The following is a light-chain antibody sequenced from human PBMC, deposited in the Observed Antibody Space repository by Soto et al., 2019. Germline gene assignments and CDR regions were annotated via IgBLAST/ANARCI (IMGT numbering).Light chain of an antibody. CDR2: GAS. CDR1: QSVSSYY. V-gene: IGKV3-20*01. CDR3: QQYNNWPRT. Sequence: EIVLTQSPGNLPLSPGERATLSCRASQSVSSYYLAWYQQKPGQAPRLLIYGASTRATGIPDRFSGSGSGTDFTLTITSLQSEDSAVYFCQQYNNWPRTFGQGTKVDIK. J-gene: IGKJ1*01.